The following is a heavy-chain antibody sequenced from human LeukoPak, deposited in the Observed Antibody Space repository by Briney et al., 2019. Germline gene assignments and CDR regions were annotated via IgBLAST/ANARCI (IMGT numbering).Heavy chain of an antibody. CDR3: GRGPHQEWPPIQY. CDR2: INDTGST. V-gene: IGHV4-34*01. CDR1: GGSFSGYH. Sequence: SETLSLTCVFYGGSFSGYHWTWIRQPPGKGLEWIGEINDTGSTNYNPSLKTRVTISVDMSKKHFSLNLTSVTAADTGVYFCGRGPHQEWPPIQYWGQGSLVTVSS. J-gene: IGHJ4*02. D-gene: IGHD3-3*01.